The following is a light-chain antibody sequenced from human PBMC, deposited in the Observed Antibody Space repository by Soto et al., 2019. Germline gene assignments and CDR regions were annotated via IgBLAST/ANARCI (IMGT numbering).Light chain of an antibody. Sequence: DIQITQSPSTRSASVGDRVAMTCRASQSISTYLAWYQQKPGKAPKLLIYKASSLESGVPSRFSGSGSGAEFTLTISSLQPDDFATYYCRQYNTYSRTFGQGTKVDIK. CDR1: QSISTY. CDR2: KAS. V-gene: IGKV1-5*03. J-gene: IGKJ1*01. CDR3: RQYNTYSRT.